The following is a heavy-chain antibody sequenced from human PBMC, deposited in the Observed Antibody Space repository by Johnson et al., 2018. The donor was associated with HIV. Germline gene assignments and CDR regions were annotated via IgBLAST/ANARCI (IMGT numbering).Heavy chain of an antibody. V-gene: IGHV3-11*04. CDR3: ATVWRNEGRHSFDV. Sequence: QVQLVESGGGLVKPGGSLRLSCAASGVTFSDYYMNWIRQAPGKGLEWVSYISSSGGTIYNADSVKGRFTISRNNAKNSLYLQMNSLRAEDTAVYFCATVWRNEGRHSFDVWGQGTMVTVSS. D-gene: IGHD1-1*01. CDR1: GVTFSDYY. CDR2: ISSSGGTI. J-gene: IGHJ3*01.